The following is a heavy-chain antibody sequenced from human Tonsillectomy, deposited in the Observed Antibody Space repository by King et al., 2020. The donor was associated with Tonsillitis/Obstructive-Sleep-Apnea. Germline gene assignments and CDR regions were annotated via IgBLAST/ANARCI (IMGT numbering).Heavy chain of an antibody. CDR2: INPSGGST. D-gene: IGHD3-22*01. CDR3: ARDRRSTMIAVGPYGMDG. CDR1: GYTFTSYY. J-gene: IGHJ6*04. V-gene: IGHV1-46*01. Sequence: QLVQSGAEVKKPGASVKVSCKASGYTFTSYYMHWVRQAPGQGLEWMGIINPSGGSTSYAQKFQGRVTMTRDTSTSTVYMELSSLRSEDTAVYYCARDRRSTMIAVGPYGMDGGGKGTTVTVAA.